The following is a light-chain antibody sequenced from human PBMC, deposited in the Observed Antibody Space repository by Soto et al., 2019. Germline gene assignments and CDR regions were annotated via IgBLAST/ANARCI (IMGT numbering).Light chain of an antibody. J-gene: IGLJ3*02. CDR3: AVWDDSLNGPV. CDR2: DYI. V-gene: IGLV1-44*01. Sequence: QSVVTQPPSASGTPGQRVTISCSGSSSNIGSNTVNWYQQLPGTAPKLLIYDYIQRPSGVPDRFSASKSGTSVSLAISGLQSEDEADYYCAVWDDSLNGPVLGGGTTLTVL. CDR1: SSNIGSNT.